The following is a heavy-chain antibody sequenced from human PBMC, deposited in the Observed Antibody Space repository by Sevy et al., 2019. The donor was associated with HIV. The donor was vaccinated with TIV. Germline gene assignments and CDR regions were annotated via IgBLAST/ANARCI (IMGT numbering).Heavy chain of an antibody. D-gene: IGHD1-26*01. Sequence: GGSLRLSCAASGFTFSSYAMSWVRQAPGKGLEWVSAISGSGGSTYYADSVKGRFTISRDNSKNTPYLQMNSLRAEDTAVYYYAKATWGYYDYYGMDVWGQGTTVTVSS. V-gene: IGHV3-23*01. J-gene: IGHJ6*02. CDR2: ISGSGGST. CDR1: GFTFSSYA. CDR3: AKATWGYYDYYGMDV.